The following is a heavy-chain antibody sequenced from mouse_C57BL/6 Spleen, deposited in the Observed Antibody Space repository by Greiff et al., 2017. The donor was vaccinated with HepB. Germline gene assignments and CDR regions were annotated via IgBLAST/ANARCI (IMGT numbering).Heavy chain of an antibody. Sequence: VQLQQPGAELVKPGASVKLSCKASGYNFTSYWMHWVKQRPGRGLEWIGRIDPNSGGTKYNEKFKSKATLTVDKPSSTAYIQLSSLTSEDSAVYYCARWAHYYGSSYGYFDVWGTGTTVTVSS. J-gene: IGHJ1*03. CDR2: IDPNSGGT. V-gene: IGHV1-72*01. CDR3: ARWAHYYGSSYGYFDV. CDR1: GYNFTSYW. D-gene: IGHD1-1*01.